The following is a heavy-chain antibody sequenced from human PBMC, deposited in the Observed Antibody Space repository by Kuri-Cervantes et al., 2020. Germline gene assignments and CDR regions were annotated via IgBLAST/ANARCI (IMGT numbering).Heavy chain of an antibody. CDR3: AKDMYCSGGSCYSGFDY. J-gene: IGHJ4*02. D-gene: IGHD2-15*01. V-gene: IGHV3-9*01. Sequence: SLKISCAASGFTVSSNYMSWVRQAPGKGLEWVSGISWNSGSIGYADSVKGRFTISRDNAKNSLYLQMNSLRAEDTALYYCAKDMYCSGGSCYSGFDYWGQGTLVTVSS. CDR2: ISWNSGSI. CDR1: GFTVSSNY.